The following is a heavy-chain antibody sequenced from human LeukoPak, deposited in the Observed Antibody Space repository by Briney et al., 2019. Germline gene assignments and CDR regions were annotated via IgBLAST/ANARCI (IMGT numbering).Heavy chain of an antibody. Sequence: GGSLRLSCAASGFTVSSKYMSWVRQAPGKGLEWVSVIYSGGSTYYADSVKGRFTISRDNSKNTLYLQMNSLRPDDTAVYYCARDDPDTAMDWGQGTLVTVSS. CDR2: IYSGGST. J-gene: IGHJ4*02. D-gene: IGHD5-18*01. V-gene: IGHV3-53*01. CDR1: GFTVSSKY. CDR3: ARDDPDTAMD.